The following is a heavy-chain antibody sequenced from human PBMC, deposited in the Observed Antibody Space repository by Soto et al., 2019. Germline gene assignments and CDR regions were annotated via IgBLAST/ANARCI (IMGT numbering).Heavy chain of an antibody. D-gene: IGHD2-2*01. V-gene: IGHV3-7*01. J-gene: IGHJ4*02. CDR1: GFTFSSYW. CDR3: ARGCISRPCSWGNYSDY. Sequence: GGSLRLSCAASGFTFSSYWMNWVRQAPGKGLEWVASIKEDGSEKYYVDSVKDRFTISRDNAKNSLSLQMNSLRTEDTAVYYCARGCISRPCSWGNYSDYWGQGTLVTVSS. CDR2: IKEDGSEK.